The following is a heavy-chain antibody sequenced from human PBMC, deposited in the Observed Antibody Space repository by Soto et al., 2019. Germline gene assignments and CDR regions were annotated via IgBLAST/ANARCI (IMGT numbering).Heavy chain of an antibody. CDR3: ARRPAHPGGFDY. Sequence: SETLSLTCTVSGGSISSYYWSWIRQPPGKGLEWIGYIYYSGSTNYNPSLKSRVTISVDTSKNQFSLKLSSVTAADTAVYYCARRPAHPGGFDYWGQGTLVTVSS. CDR1: GGSISSYY. V-gene: IGHV4-59*01. CDR2: IYYSGST. J-gene: IGHJ4*02. D-gene: IGHD6-6*01.